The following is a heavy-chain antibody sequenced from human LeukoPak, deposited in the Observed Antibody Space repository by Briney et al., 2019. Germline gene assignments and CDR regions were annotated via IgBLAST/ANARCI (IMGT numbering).Heavy chain of an antibody. CDR2: IYWDDEK. V-gene: IGHV2-5*08. J-gene: IGHJ4*02. Sequence: TLPLTCTVSCGSISSYYWSWIRHPPRKGLEWLALIYWDDEKRYSPSLKSRLTITKDTSKNQVVLTMTNMDPVDTATYYCAHRGFNYGLYFDYWGQGTLVTVSS. CDR1: CGSISSYYW. D-gene: IGHD3-16*01. CDR3: AHRGFNYGLYFDY.